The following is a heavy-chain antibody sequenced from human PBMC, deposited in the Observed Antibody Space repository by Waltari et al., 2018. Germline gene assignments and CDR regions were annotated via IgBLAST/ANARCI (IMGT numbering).Heavy chain of an antibody. D-gene: IGHD3-10*01. CDR1: GGSISSSISY. CDR3: ARQLITMVRGVIVNDAFDI. J-gene: IGHJ3*02. V-gene: IGHV4-39*01. CDR2: SYYSGST. Sequence: QLQLQESAPGLVKPSETLSLTCTVSGGSISSSISYCDWIRQPPGKGLEWIGSSYYSGSTYYNPSLKSRVTISVDTSKNQFSLKLSSVTAADTAVYYCARQLITMVRGVIVNDAFDIWGQGTMVTVSS.